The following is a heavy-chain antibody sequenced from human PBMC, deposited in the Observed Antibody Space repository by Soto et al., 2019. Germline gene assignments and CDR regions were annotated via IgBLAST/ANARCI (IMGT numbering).Heavy chain of an antibody. CDR3: ARCEVAGTSDS. CDR2: ISAYNGNT. Sequence: QVQLVQSGAEVKKPGASVKVSCKASGYTFTSYGINWMRQAPGQGLEWMGWISAYNGNTNYAQKFQGRVTMTTDTSTTPAYMELRSLRSDDTAVYFCARCEVAGTSDSWGQGTLVTVSS. J-gene: IGHJ4*02. CDR1: GYTFTSYG. D-gene: IGHD6-19*01. V-gene: IGHV1-18*04.